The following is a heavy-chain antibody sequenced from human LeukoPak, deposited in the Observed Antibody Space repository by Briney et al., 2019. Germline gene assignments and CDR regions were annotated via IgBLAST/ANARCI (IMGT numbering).Heavy chain of an antibody. J-gene: IGHJ4*02. D-gene: IGHD3-10*01. CDR3: TKDRLDYGSGNFDY. CDR2: ISGSGGST. CDR1: GFTFSRYG. V-gene: IGHV3-23*01. Sequence: GGSLRLSCAASGFTFSRYGMHWVRQAPGKGLEWVSVISGSGGSTNYADSVKGRFTISRDNSKNTLCLQMNSLRAEDTAVYYCTKDRLDYGSGNFDYWGQGTLVTVSS.